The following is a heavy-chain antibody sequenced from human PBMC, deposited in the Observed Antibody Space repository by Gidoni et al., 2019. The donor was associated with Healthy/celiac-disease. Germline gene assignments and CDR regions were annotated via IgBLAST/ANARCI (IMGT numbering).Heavy chain of an antibody. CDR2: IYSGGST. CDR1: GFTVSSNY. D-gene: IGHD3-16*01. V-gene: IGHV3-66*01. J-gene: IGHJ6*02. CDR3: ARDSGDNGGIYYYYGMDV. Sequence: EVQLVVSGGGLFQPGGSLRLSCAASGFTVSSNYMSWVRQAPGKGLEWVSVIYSGGSTYYADSVKGRFTISRDNSKNKLYLKMNSLRAEDTAVYYWARDSGDNGGIYYYYGMDVWGQGTTVTVSS.